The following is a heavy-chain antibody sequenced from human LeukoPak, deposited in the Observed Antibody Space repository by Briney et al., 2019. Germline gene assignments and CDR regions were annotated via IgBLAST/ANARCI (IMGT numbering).Heavy chain of an antibody. CDR3: AKGYYFDILSGYSSLDS. V-gene: IGHV3-30*04. J-gene: IGHJ4*02. D-gene: IGHD3-9*01. Sequence: GRSLRLSCAASGFTFSSYAMHWVRQAPGKGLEWVAVISYDGSNKYYADSVKGRFTISRDDSKNTLYLQMNSLRAEDTATYYCAKGYYFDILSGYSSLDSWGQGTLATVSS. CDR1: GFTFSSYA. CDR2: ISYDGSNK.